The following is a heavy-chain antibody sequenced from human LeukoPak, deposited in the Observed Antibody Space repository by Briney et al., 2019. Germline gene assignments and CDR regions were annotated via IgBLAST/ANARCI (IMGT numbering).Heavy chain of an antibody. CDR2: ISGSGGTT. V-gene: IGHV3-23*01. D-gene: IGHD4-17*01. CDR3: ARMIRDYGDSNWFDP. J-gene: IGHJ5*02. CDR1: GFTFSIYA. Sequence: PGGSLRLSCAASGFTFSIYAMSWVRQAPGKGMEWVSAISGSGGTTYYANSVKGRFTFSRDNSKNTLYLQMNSLRAEDTAIYYCARMIRDYGDSNWFDPWGQGTLVTVSS.